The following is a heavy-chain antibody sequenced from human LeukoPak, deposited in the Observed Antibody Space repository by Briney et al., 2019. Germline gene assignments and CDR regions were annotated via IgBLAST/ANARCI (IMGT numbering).Heavy chain of an antibody. CDR1: GGSISSGDYY. Sequence: SQTLSLTCTVSGGSISSGDYYWSWIRQPPGKGLEWIGYIYYSGSAYYNPSLKSRVTISVDTSKNQFSLKLSSVTAADTAVYYCAREFVAYYDFWSGYYTGYFDYWGQGTLVTVSS. J-gene: IGHJ4*02. V-gene: IGHV4-30-4*01. CDR3: AREFVAYYDFWSGYYTGYFDY. CDR2: IYYSGSA. D-gene: IGHD3-3*01.